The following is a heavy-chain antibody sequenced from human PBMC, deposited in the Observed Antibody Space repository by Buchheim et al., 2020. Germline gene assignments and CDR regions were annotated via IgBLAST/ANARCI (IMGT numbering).Heavy chain of an antibody. D-gene: IGHD5-12*01. V-gene: IGHV1-46*03. CDR1: GYTFTSYY. CDR3: AREDIVAISNERYYYYGMDV. CDR2: INPSGCST. Sequence: QVQLVQSGAEVKKPGASVKVSCKASGYTFTSYYMHWVRQAPGQGLEWMGIINPSGCSTSYAQKFQGRVTMTRDTSTSTVYMELSSLRSEDTAVYYCAREDIVAISNERYYYYGMDVWGKGTT. J-gene: IGHJ6*04.